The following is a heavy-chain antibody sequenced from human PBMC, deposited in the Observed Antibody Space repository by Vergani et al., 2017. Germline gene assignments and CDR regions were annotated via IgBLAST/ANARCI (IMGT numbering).Heavy chain of an antibody. Sequence: QVQLVESGGGVVQPGGSLRLSCAAPGFTFSSYGMHWVRKPPGKGLEWVAFIRYDGSNKYYADSVKGRFTISRDNSKNTLYLQMNSLRAEDTAVYYCAKTQNRWQQQTPDCWGEGTLIAVSA. CDR3: AKTQNRWQQQTPDC. V-gene: IGHV3-30*02. D-gene: IGHD6-13*01. CDR2: IRYDGSNK. J-gene: IGHJ4*02. CDR1: GFTFSSYG.